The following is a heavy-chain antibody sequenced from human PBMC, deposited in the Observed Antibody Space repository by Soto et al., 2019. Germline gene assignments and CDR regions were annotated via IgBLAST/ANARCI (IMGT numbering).Heavy chain of an antibody. CDR1: GFSHTTSGVG. D-gene: IGHD6-13*01. CDR2: IYGDDDK. J-gene: IGHJ5*01. CDR3: AHNPSYSTIWYIRDDWFDS. V-gene: IGHV2-5*02. Sequence: QITLNESGPALLKPTQTLTLTCTFSGFSHTTSGVGVHWIRQPPGKALEWLAVIYGDDDKRYNPSLETRLTITKYTSKNQLVLTMTNLDPVDTATYYCAHNPSYSTIWYIRDDWFDSWGQGTLVTVSS.